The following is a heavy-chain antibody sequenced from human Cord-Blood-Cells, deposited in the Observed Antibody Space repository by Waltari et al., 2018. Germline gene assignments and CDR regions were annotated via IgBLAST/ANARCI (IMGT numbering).Heavy chain of an antibody. CDR3: ARDLVGATPDY. Sequence: GQQVVSGEGLAPPGGTLRLSCAAFAFYFIRSWISWVRQAQGKGLEWVANIKQDGSEKYYVDSVKGRFTISRDNAKSSLYLQMNSLRAEDTAVYYCARDLVGATPDYWGQGTLVTVSS. J-gene: IGHJ4*02. D-gene: IGHD1-26*01. CDR1: AFYFIRSW. V-gene: IGHV3-7*01. CDR2: IKQDGSEK.